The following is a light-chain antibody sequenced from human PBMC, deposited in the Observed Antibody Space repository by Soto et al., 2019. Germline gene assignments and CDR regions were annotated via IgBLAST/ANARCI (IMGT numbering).Light chain of an antibody. V-gene: IGKV3-20*01. CDR1: QSVSSTF. J-gene: IGKJ1*01. CDR2: GTS. CDR3: QHYHVSPPAWT. Sequence: EVVLTQSPGTLSLSPGEGATLSCRASQSVSSTFLAWYQQKPGQAPRLLLYGTSSRATAIPDRFSGSGSGTDFTLSISRLEPEDFAVYYCQHYHVSPPAWTFGQGTQVEIK.